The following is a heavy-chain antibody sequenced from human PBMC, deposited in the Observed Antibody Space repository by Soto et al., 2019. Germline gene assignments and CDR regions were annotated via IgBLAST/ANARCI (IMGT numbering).Heavy chain of an antibody. D-gene: IGHD6-19*01. CDR1: GFTFSSYG. J-gene: IGHJ6*02. V-gene: IGHV3-30*18. Sequence: QVQLVESGGGVVQPGRSLRLSCAASGFTFSSYGMHWVRQAPGKGLEWVAVISYDGSNKYYADSVKGRFTISRDNSKNTLYLQMNSLRAEDTAVYYCAKEWGWLDEHYGMDVWGQGTTVTVSS. CDR2: ISYDGSNK. CDR3: AKEWGWLDEHYGMDV.